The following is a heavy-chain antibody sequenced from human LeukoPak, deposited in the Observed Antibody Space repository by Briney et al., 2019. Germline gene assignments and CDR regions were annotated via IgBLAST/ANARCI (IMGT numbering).Heavy chain of an antibody. CDR1: GFTFSSYA. J-gene: IGHJ4*02. V-gene: IGHV4-39*01. D-gene: IGHD6-13*01. CDR2: IYYSGSA. Sequence: GSLRLSCAASGFTFSSYAMSWVRQPPGKGLEWIGSIYYSGSAYYNPSLKSRVTISVDTSKNQFSLKLSSVTAADTAVYYCARQSSSSWYYFDYWGQGTLVTVSS. CDR3: ARQSSSSWYYFDY.